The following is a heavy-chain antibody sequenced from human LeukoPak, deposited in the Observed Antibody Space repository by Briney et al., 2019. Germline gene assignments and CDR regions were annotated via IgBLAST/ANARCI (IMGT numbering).Heavy chain of an antibody. J-gene: IGHJ5*02. D-gene: IGHD2-15*01. V-gene: IGHV4-59*05. CDR3: AGPYCSGGSCYLVNWFDP. Sequence: SETLSLTCTVSGGSISSYYWSWIRQPPGKGLEWIGSIYYSGSTYYNPSLKSRVTISVDTSKNQFSLKLSSVTAADTAVYHCAGPYCSGGSCYLVNWFDPWGQGTLVTVSS. CDR2: IYYSGST. CDR1: GGSISSYY.